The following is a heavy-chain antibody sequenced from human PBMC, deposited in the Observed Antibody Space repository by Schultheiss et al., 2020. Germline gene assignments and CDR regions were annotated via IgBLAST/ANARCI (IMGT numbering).Heavy chain of an antibody. V-gene: IGHV3-21*01. CDR3: ARGFGVAARNWFDP. CDR1: GFTFSSYS. CDR2: ISSSRSYI. Sequence: GESLKISCAASGFTFSSYSMNWVRQAPGKGLEWVSSISSSRSYIYYADSVKGRFTISRDNAKNSLYLQMNSLRVEDTAVYYCARGFGVAARNWFDPWGQGTLVNVYS. J-gene: IGHJ5*02. D-gene: IGHD3-10*01.